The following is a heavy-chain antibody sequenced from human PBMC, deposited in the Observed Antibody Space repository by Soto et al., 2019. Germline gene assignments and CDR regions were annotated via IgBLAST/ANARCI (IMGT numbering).Heavy chain of an antibody. D-gene: IGHD3-22*01. V-gene: IGHV3-15*01. CDR1: GFTFSNAW. Sequence: GGSLRLSCAASGFTFSNAWMSWVRQAPGKGLEWVGRIKSKTDGGTTDYAAPVKGRFTISRDDSKNTPYLQMNSLKTEDTAVYYCTKDQLWGIVVVLPPDYWGQGTLVTVSS. J-gene: IGHJ4*02. CDR3: TKDQLWGIVVVLPPDY. CDR2: IKSKTDGGTT.